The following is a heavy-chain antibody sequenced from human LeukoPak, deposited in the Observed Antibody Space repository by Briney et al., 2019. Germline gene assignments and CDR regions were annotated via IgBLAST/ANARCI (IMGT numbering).Heavy chain of an antibody. D-gene: IGHD2-2*02. CDR2: ISSGGTYE. J-gene: IGHJ5*02. V-gene: IGHV3-30*01. Sequence: GKSLRLSCAASGFTFSNYAMHWVRQAPGKGLEWVSLISSGGTYEYYADSVKGRFTISRDNSKNTLYLQLNSLRAEDTAVYYCARGDIVVVPAAIASWFDPWGQGTLVTVSS. CDR3: ARGDIVVVPAAIASWFDP. CDR1: GFTFSNYA.